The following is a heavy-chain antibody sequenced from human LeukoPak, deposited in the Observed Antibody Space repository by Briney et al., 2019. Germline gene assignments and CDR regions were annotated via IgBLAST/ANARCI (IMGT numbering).Heavy chain of an antibody. V-gene: IGHV4-34*01. D-gene: IGHD2-15*01. CDR1: GGSFSGYY. CDR2: INHSGST. J-gene: IGHJ4*02. CDR3: ARDIVTNPTS. Sequence: PSGTLSLTCAVYGGSFSGYYWSWIRQPPGKGLEWIGEINHSGSTNYNPSLKSRVTISVDTSKNQSSLKLSSVTAADTAVYYCARDIVTNPTSWGQGTLVTVSS.